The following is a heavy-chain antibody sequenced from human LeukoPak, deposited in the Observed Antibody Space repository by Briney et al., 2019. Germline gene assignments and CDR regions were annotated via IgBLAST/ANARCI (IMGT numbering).Heavy chain of an antibody. CDR3: AKSPVRDWFDP. CDR1: GGSISSGGYY. Sequence: SETLSLTCTVSGGSISSGGYYWSWIRQHPGKVLEWIGYIYYSGSTYYNPSLKSRVTISVDTSKNQFSLKLSSVTAADTAVYYCAKSPVRDWFDPWGQGTLVTVSS. D-gene: IGHD3-10*01. V-gene: IGHV4-31*03. J-gene: IGHJ5*02. CDR2: IYYSGST.